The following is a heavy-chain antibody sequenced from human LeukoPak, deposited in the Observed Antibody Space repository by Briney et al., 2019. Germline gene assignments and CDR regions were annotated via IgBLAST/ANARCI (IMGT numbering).Heavy chain of an antibody. Sequence: GGSLRLSCAASGFTFADYAMHWVRQAPGKGLEWVSGISWNSGSIGYADSVKGRFTISRDNAKNSLYLQMNSLRAEDTALYYCAFAVAGTLYFDYWGQGTLVTVSS. V-gene: IGHV3-9*01. CDR1: GFTFADYA. CDR3: AFAVAGTLYFDY. J-gene: IGHJ4*02. D-gene: IGHD6-19*01. CDR2: ISWNSGSI.